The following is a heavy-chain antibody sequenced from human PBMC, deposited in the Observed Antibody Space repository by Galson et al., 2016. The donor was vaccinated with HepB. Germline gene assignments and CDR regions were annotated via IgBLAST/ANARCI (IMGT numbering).Heavy chain of an antibody. CDR2: IKQDGSDK. J-gene: IGHJ4*02. CDR1: GFTFSSYW. V-gene: IGHV3-7*02. Sequence: SLRLSCAASGFTFSSYWMSWIRQAPGKGLEWVANIKQDGSDKYYVDSVKGRFTISRDNTKNSLFLQMSYLRVEDTAVYYCARGGSGWRHCNSANCYGALDYWGQG. D-gene: IGHD2-2*01. CDR3: ARGGSGWRHCNSANCYGALDY.